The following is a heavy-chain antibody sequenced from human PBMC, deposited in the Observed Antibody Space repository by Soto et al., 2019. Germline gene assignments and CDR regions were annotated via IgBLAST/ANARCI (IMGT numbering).Heavy chain of an antibody. Sequence: QVQLVESGGGVVQPGRSLRLSCAASGFTFSSYGMHWVRQAPGKGLEWVAVISYDGSNKYYADSVKGRFTISRDNFKTTLYLQMNSLRAEDTAVYYCAKGTHYYDSSGYYGLLDYWGQGTLVTVSS. J-gene: IGHJ4*02. V-gene: IGHV3-30*18. D-gene: IGHD3-22*01. CDR2: ISYDGSNK. CDR3: AKGTHYYDSSGYYGLLDY. CDR1: GFTFSSYG.